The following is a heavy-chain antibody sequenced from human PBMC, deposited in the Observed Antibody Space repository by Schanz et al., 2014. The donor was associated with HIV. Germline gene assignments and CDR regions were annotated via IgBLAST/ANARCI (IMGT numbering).Heavy chain of an antibody. CDR3: VRAASFHFDKEGYYRNWYFDF. CDR1: GYTFFDYD. Sequence: QVQLVQSGPEVKKPGASVRVSCETSGYTFFDYDINWVRQAPGQGLEWMGWVNPESGNTGMADKFLGRLSLTRFTSSGTSYMDLHSLSSEDTAIYYCVRAASFHFDKEGYYRNWYFDFWGRGTLVAVSS. D-gene: IGHD1-26*01. V-gene: IGHV1-8*02. J-gene: IGHJ2*01. CDR2: VNPESGNT.